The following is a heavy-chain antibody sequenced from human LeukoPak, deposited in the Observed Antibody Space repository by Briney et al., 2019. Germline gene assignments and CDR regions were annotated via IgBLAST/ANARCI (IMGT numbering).Heavy chain of an antibody. Sequence: PGGSLRLSCAASGFTFSSYSMNWVRQAPGKGLEWVSYISSSSSTIYYADSVKGRFTISRDNAKNSLYLQMNSLRAEDTAVYYCARDRPQLGIPFDYWGQGTLVTVSS. CDR2: ISSSSSTI. CDR3: ARDRPQLGIPFDY. D-gene: IGHD7-27*01. J-gene: IGHJ4*02. CDR1: GFTFSSYS. V-gene: IGHV3-48*04.